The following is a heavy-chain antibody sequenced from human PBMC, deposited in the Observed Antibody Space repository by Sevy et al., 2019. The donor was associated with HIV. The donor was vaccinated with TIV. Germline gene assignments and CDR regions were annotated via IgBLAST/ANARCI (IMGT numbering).Heavy chain of an antibody. CDR3: SRGRGYSYGYVDY. Sequence: GGSLRLSCTASGFTFGDYAMNWFRQAPGKGLEWVGFIRSKAYGGTTEYAASLKGRFTISRDDSKSIAYLQMNSLKTEDTAVYYCSRGRGYSYGYVDYWGQGTLVTVSS. D-gene: IGHD5-18*01. V-gene: IGHV3-49*03. CDR2: IRSKAYGGTT. J-gene: IGHJ4*02. CDR1: GFTFGDYA.